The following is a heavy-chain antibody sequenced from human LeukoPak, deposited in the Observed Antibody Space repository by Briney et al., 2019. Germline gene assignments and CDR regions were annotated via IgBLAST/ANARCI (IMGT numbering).Heavy chain of an antibody. CDR1: GFTFSKYV. V-gene: IGHV3-23*01. D-gene: IGHD6-13*01. CDR2: ISGSGDNT. Sequence: GGSLRLSCAASGFTFSKYVMTWVRQAPGEGLEWVSSISGSGDNTYYGGSVKGGFTISRDNSKNTLYLQMNSLRAEDTAVYFCAKPDFSSSWYGADNWGQGALVTVSS. J-gene: IGHJ4*02. CDR3: AKPDFSSSWYGADN.